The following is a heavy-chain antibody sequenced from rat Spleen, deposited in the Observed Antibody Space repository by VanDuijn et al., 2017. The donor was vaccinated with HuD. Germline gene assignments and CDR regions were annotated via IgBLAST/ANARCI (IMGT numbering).Heavy chain of an antibody. D-gene: IGHD1-4*01. V-gene: IGHV5-29*01. CDR2: INYDGSST. Sequence: EVQLVESDGGLIQPGRSLKLSCAASGFTFSDYFMAWVRQAPTKGLEWVATINYDGSSTYYRDSVKGRFTISRDNAKNTLYLQMDSLRSEDTATYYCVRLIQPGADYWGQGVMVTVSS. CDR1: GFTFSDYF. CDR3: VRLIQPGADY. J-gene: IGHJ2*01.